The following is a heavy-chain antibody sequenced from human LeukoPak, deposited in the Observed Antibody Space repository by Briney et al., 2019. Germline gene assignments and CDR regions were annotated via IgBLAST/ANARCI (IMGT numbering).Heavy chain of an antibody. CDR3: AKVGVRGCSSSTCFIY. V-gene: IGHV3-23*01. CDR1: GFTFRNYA. CDR2: IGGSGDST. J-gene: IGHJ4*02. Sequence: GGSLRLSCAASGFTFRNYALSWVRQAPGKGLEWVSAIGGSGDSTYYADSVKGRFTISRDNSKNTLYLQMNSLRPDDTAVYYCAKVGVRGCSSSTCFIYWGQGTLVTVSS. D-gene: IGHD2-2*01.